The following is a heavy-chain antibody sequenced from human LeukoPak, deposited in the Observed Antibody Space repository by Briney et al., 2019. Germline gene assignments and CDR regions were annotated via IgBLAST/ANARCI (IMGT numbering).Heavy chain of an antibody. Sequence: PGGSLRLSCAASGFTFSSYWMSWVRQAPGKGLEWVANIKQDGTEKYYVDSVEGRFTISRDNAKHSLYLQMNSLRAEDTAVYYCAREKGYYDSSGGNYYYYYMDVWGKGTTVTVSS. D-gene: IGHD3-22*01. CDR3: AREKGYYDSSGGNYYYYYMDV. V-gene: IGHV3-7*01. CDR1: GFTFSSYW. J-gene: IGHJ6*03. CDR2: IKQDGTEK.